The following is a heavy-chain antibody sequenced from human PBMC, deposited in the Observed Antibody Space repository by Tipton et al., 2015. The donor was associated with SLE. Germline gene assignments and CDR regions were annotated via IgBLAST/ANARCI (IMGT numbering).Heavy chain of an antibody. CDR3: ARSLTSSYYYGMDV. J-gene: IGHJ6*02. D-gene: IGHD1-14*01. CDR1: GFTFSNSG. V-gene: IGHV3-33*08. Sequence: SLRLSCTASGFTFSNSGMHWVRQIPGKGLEWVAILWYDGSKKYYADSVKGRFTISRDNSKNTLYLQMDNLRTEDTAVYYCARSLTSSYYYGMDVWGQGTTVTVSS. CDR2: LWYDGSKK.